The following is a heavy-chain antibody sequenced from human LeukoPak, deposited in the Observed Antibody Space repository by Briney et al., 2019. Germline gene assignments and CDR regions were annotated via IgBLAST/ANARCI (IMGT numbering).Heavy chain of an antibody. CDR3: VGTGEWLLYTGFDY. Sequence: ASVKVSCKASVCTFSSYAISWVRQAPGQGLEWMGGIIPIFGTANYAQTFLGRVTITAGESTSTPYMELGGLGAEDAPVCYCVGTGEWLLYTGFDYWGQGTLVTVSS. CDR1: VCTFSSYA. D-gene: IGHD3-3*01. CDR2: IIPIFGTA. V-gene: IGHV1-69*13. J-gene: IGHJ4*02.